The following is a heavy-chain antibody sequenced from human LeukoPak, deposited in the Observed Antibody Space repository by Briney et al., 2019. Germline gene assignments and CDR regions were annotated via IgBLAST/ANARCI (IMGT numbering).Heavy chain of an antibody. CDR3: AKDRRYCSSTSCHGNFDY. J-gene: IGHJ4*02. Sequence: PGGSLRLSCAASGFTFSSYAMSWVRQAPGKGLEWVSAISGSGGSTYYADSVKGRFTISRDNSKNTLYLQMNSLRAEDTAVYYCAKDRRYCSSTSCHGNFDYWGQGTLVTASS. V-gene: IGHV3-23*01. CDR2: ISGSGGST. D-gene: IGHD2-2*01. CDR1: GFTFSSYA.